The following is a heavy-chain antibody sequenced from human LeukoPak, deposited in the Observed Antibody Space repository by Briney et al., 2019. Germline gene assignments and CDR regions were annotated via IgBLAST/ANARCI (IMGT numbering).Heavy chain of an antibody. CDR3: ARARRILEWLFQPPDY. V-gene: IGHV1-8*01. CDR2: MNPNSGNT. CDR1: GYTFTSYD. J-gene: IGHJ4*02. Sequence: ASVKVSCKASGYTFTSYDINWVRQATGQGLEWMGWMNPNSGNTSYAQKFQGRVTMTRNTSISTAYMELSSLRSEDTAVYYCARARRILEWLFQPPDYWGQGTLVTVSS. D-gene: IGHD3-3*01.